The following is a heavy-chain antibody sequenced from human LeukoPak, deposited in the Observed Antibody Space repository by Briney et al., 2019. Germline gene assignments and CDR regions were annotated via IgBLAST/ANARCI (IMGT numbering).Heavy chain of an antibody. J-gene: IGHJ6*03. D-gene: IGHD2-15*01. CDR2: ISSSSSYI. Sequence: PGGSLRLSCAASGFTFSSYSMSWVRQAPGKGLEWVSSISSSSSYIYYADSVKGRFTISRDNAKNSLYLQMNSLRAEDTAVYYCARVECSGGSCYLSDYYYYMDVWGKGTTVTVSS. CDR3: ARVECSGGSCYLSDYYYYMDV. V-gene: IGHV3-21*01. CDR1: GFTFSSYS.